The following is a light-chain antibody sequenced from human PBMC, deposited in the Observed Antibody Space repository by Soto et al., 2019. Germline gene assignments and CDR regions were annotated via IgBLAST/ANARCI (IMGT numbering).Light chain of an antibody. V-gene: IGKV3-15*01. CDR1: QSVSNY. J-gene: IGKJ2*02. Sequence: EIVLTQSPATLSLSPGEGATLSCRASQSVSNYLVWYQQKPGQAPRLLIYGASTRATGIPARFSGSGSGTEFTLTISSLQSEDFAVYYCQQYNNWPPWTFGQGTKLEIK. CDR3: QQYNNWPPWT. CDR2: GAS.